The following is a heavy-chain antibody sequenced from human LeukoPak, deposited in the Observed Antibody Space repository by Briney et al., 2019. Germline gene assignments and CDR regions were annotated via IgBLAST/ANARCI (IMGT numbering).Heavy chain of an antibody. CDR2: IYYSGST. CDR1: GGSISSYY. CDR3: ARLLLDYYDSSGYRQSAFDY. J-gene: IGHJ4*02. V-gene: IGHV4-59*01. Sequence: SETLSLTCTVSGGSISSYYWSWIRQPPGKGLEWIGYIYYSGSTNYNPSLKNRVTISVDTSKNQFSLKLSSVTAADTAVYYCARLLLDYYDSSGYRQSAFDYWGQGTLVTVSS. D-gene: IGHD3-22*01.